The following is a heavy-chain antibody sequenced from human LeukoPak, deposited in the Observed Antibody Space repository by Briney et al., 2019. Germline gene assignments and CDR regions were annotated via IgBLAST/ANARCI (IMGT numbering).Heavy chain of an antibody. CDR2: IYSGGST. Sequence: GGSLRLSCVASGFTLRSYVMNWVRQAPGKGLEWVSVIYSGGSTYYADSVKGRFTISRDNSKNTLYLQMNSLRAEDTAVYYCARGVCGGDCPYYYYCMDVWGKGTTVTISS. CDR1: GFTLRSYV. D-gene: IGHD2-21*02. CDR3: ARGVCGGDCPYYYYCMDV. V-gene: IGHV3-53*01. J-gene: IGHJ6*03.